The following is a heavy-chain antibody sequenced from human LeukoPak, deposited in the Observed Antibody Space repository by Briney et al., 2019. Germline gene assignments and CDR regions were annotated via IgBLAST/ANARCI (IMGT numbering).Heavy chain of an antibody. Sequence: GGSLRLSCAGSGFTFSSYAMHWVCQAPGKGLEWVAVISYDGSNQYYADSVKGRFTISRDNSKNTLYLQMNSLRAEDTAVFYCARDLGYCSGGTCYPGHFGYWGQGTLVTVSS. CDR3: ARDLGYCSGGTCYPGHFGY. J-gene: IGHJ4*02. D-gene: IGHD2-15*01. V-gene: IGHV3-30*04. CDR1: GFTFSSYA. CDR2: ISYDGSNQ.